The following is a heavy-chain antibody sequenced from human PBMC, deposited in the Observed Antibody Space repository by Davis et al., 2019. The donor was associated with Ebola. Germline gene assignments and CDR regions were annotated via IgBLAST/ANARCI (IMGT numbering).Heavy chain of an antibody. D-gene: IGHD6-19*01. V-gene: IGHV1-69*13. J-gene: IGHJ4*02. CDR2: IIPIFGTA. CDR1: GGTFSSYA. Sequence: SVKVSCKASGGTFSSYAISWVRQAPGQGLEWMGGIIPIFGTANYAQKFQGRVTITADESTSTAYMELRSLRSDDTAVYYCARLGGGWDIDYWGQGTLVTVSS. CDR3: ARLGGGWDIDY.